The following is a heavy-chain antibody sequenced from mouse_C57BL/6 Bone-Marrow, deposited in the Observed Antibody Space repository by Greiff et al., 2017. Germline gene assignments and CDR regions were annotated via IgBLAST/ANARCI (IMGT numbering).Heavy chain of an antibody. V-gene: IGHV5-17*01. CDR1: GFTFSDCG. Sequence: EVKLLESGGGLVKPGGSLKLSCAASGFTFSDCGMHWVRQAPEKGLEWVAYISSGSSTIYYADTVKGRFTISRDNAKNTLFLQMTSLRSEDTDMYYCAREGEGSYGLYARDYRGQGTSVTVSS. CDR3: AREGEGSYGLYARDY. J-gene: IGHJ4*01. D-gene: IGHD2-12*01. CDR2: ISSGSSTI.